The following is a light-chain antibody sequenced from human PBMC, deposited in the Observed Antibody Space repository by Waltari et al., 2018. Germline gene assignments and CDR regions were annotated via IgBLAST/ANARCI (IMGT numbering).Light chain of an antibody. CDR1: TSAIGAYNF. CDR3: SSYTTGSTRYV. V-gene: IGLV2-14*03. J-gene: IGLJ1*01. CDR2: DVN. Sequence: QSALTQPASVSGSPGQPITIPCTGTTSAIGAYNFVSWYQKHPGKAPKVMIYDVNNRPSGVSSRFSGSKSGNTASLTISGLQAEDEADYYCSSYTTGSTRYVFGSGTKVTVL.